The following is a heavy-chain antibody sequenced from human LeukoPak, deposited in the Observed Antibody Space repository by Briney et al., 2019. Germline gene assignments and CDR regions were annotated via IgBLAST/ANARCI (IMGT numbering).Heavy chain of an antibody. D-gene: IGHD3-10*01. CDR2: INHSGST. CDR3: ARVPYYYGSGSYYGVYYYYYGMDV. CDR1: GGSFGGYY. J-gene: IGHJ6*04. V-gene: IGHV4-34*01. Sequence: PSETLSLTCAVYGGSFGGYYWSWIRQPPGKGLEWIGEINHSGSTNYNPSLKSRVTISVDTSKNQFSLKLSSVTAADTAVYYCARVPYYYGSGSYYGVYYYYYGMDVWGKGTTVTVSS.